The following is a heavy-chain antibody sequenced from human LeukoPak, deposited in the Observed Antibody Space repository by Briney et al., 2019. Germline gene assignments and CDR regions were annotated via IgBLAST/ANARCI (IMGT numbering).Heavy chain of an antibody. CDR3: AKVGYCSSTSCYALGGSWFDP. V-gene: IGHV3-23*01. CDR1: GFTFSSYW. Sequence: GGSLRLSCTISGFTFSSYWMSWVRQAPGKGLEWVSAISGSGGSTYYADSVKGRFTISRDNSKNTLYLQMNSLRAEDTAVYYCAKVGYCSSTSCYALGGSWFDPWGQGTLVTVSS. J-gene: IGHJ5*02. CDR2: ISGSGGST. D-gene: IGHD2-2*01.